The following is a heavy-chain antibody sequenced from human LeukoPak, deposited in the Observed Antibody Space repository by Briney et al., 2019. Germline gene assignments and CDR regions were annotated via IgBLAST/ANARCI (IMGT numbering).Heavy chain of an antibody. J-gene: IGHJ4*02. CDR2: INHNGSAI. V-gene: IGHV3-7*01. CDR1: GFPFSGYW. D-gene: IGHD3-10*01. Sequence: GGSLRLSCAASGFPFSGYWMSWVRQAPGKGLFWLGNINHNGSAIYHEASVKGRFTISRDNAQTSLFLQMNSLRVEDSGVYYCARVGHGDGVIDFWGQGALVIVSS. CDR3: ARVGHGDGVIDF.